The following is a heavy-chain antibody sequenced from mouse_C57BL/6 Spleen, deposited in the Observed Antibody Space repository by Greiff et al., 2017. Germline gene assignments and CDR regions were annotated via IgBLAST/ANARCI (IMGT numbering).Heavy chain of an antibody. CDR3: ARDDYENAMDY. CDR2: INPNNGGT. Sequence: SGPELVKPGASVKISCKASGYTFTDYYMNWVKQSHGKSLEWIGDINPNNGGTSYNQKFKGKATLTVDKSSSTAYMELRSLTSEDSAVYYCARDDYENAMDYWGQGTSVTVSS. J-gene: IGHJ4*01. V-gene: IGHV1-26*01. D-gene: IGHD2-4*01. CDR1: GYTFTDYY.